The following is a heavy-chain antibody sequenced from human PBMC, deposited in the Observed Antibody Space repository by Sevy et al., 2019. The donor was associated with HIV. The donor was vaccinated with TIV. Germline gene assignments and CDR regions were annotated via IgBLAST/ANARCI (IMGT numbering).Heavy chain of an antibody. Sequence: SESLSLTCTVHGEPFSGYYWSWIRQPPGKGLEWIGEINHSGITHYNPSLKSRVTLSVDTSKNHFSLKLSSVTAADTAVYYCVRLHLATAAPRPYWGQGSLVTVSS. D-gene: IGHD6-6*01. J-gene: IGHJ4*02. CDR3: VRLHLATAAPRPY. CDR1: GEPFSGYY. V-gene: IGHV4-34*01. CDR2: INHSGIT.